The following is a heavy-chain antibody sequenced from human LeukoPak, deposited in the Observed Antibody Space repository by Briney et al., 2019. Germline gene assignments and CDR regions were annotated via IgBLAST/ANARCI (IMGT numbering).Heavy chain of an antibody. J-gene: IGHJ4*02. D-gene: IGHD1-1*01. V-gene: IGHV3-21*01. Sequence: GGSLRLSCAASGFTFSSYSMNWVRQAPGKRLEWVSSISSSSSYIYYADSVKGRFTISRDNAKNSLYLQMNSLRAEDTAVYYCAREVQLERLGFGKEGSAFDYWGQGTLVTVSS. CDR1: GFTFSSYS. CDR3: AREVQLERLGFGKEGSAFDY. CDR2: ISSSSSYI.